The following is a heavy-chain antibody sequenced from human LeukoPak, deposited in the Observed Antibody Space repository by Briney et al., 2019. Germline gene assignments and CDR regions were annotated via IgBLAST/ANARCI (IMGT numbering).Heavy chain of an antibody. V-gene: IGHV3-21*01. D-gene: IGHD4-23*01. J-gene: IGHJ4*02. CDR2: ISSSSSYI. CDR1: GFTFSSYS. CDR3: ARARQATVDFDY. Sequence: PGGSLRLSCAASGFTFSSYSMNWVRQAPWKGLEWVSSISSSSSYIYYADSVKGRFTISRDNAKNSLYLQMNSLRAEDTAVYYCARARQATVDFDYWGQGTLVTVSS.